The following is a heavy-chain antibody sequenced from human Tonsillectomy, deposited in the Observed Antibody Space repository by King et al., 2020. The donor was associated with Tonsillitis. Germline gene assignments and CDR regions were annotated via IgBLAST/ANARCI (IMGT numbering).Heavy chain of an antibody. V-gene: IGHV3-7*01. D-gene: IGHD2-15*01. CDR1: AFTFSTYW. J-gene: IGHJ2*01. Sequence: VQLVESGGGLVQPGGSLRLSCAASAFTFSTYWMSWVRQAPGKGLEWVANIKQDGSEKYYLDSVRGRFTISRDNAKNSLYLQMNSLRAEDTAVYYCARHRGGNQVHWYFDLWGRGTLVTVSS. CDR3: ARHRGGNQVHWYFDL. CDR2: IKQDGSEK.